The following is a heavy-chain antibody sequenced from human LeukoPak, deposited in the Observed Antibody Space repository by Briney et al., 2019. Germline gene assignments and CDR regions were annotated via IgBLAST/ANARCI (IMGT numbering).Heavy chain of an antibody. CDR1: GFTFSRYA. D-gene: IGHD2-21*01. V-gene: IGHV3-21*05. J-gene: IGHJ4*02. CDR2: INTDSRDI. CDR3: ARDTFHPGLIDS. Sequence: GGSLRLSCAASGFTFSRYATNWVRQAPGKGLEWVSYINTDSRDIHYADSVKGRFTISRDNARNTLYLQLSSLRAEDSAVYYCARDTFHPGLIDSWGQGTLVTVSS.